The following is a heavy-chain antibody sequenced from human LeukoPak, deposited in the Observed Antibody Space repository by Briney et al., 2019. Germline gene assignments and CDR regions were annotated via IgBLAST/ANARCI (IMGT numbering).Heavy chain of an antibody. D-gene: IGHD3-3*01. V-gene: IGHV3-30*02. Sequence: PGGSLRLSCGASRFTFSSYGMHWVRQAPGKGLEWVAFIRYDGSNKYYADSVKGRFTISRGNSKNTLYLQMNSLRAEDTAVYYCAKDYRPHDFWSGLVDYWGQGTLVTVSS. CDR2: IRYDGSNK. CDR3: AKDYRPHDFWSGLVDY. CDR1: RFTFSSYG. J-gene: IGHJ4*02.